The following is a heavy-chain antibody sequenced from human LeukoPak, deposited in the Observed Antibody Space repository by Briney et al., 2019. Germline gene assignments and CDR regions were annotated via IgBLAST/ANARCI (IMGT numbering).Heavy chain of an antibody. Sequence: ASVKVSCKASGYTFTSYGISWVRQAPGQGLEWMGWISAYNGNTNYAQKLQGRVTMTTDTSTSTAYMELRSLRSDDTAVYYCARDPRWFGELSYYYMDVWGKGTTVTISS. J-gene: IGHJ6*03. V-gene: IGHV1-18*01. D-gene: IGHD3-10*01. CDR1: GYTFTSYG. CDR3: ARDPRWFGELSYYYMDV. CDR2: ISAYNGNT.